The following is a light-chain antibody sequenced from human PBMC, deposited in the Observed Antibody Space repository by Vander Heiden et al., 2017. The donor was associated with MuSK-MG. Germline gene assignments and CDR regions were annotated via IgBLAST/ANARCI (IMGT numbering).Light chain of an antibody. J-gene: IGLJ1*01. CDR3: TTHKGSGIYV. CDR2: DVS. V-gene: IGLV2-14*03. Sequence: QSALTQPASVSGSPGQSITISCTGTGSDIGDYNYVSWYQQHPGKAPKLMVFDVSYRPSAVSARFSGSKSGYTASLTISELQAGDEADYSCTTHKGSGIYVFGAGTTVTVL. CDR1: GSDIGDYNY.